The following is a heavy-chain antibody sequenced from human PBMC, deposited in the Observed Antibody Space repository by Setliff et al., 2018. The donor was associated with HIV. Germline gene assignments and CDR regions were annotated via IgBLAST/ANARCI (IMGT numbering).Heavy chain of an antibody. J-gene: IGHJ4*02. CDR2: IYYRGST. V-gene: IGHV4-34*01. Sequence: SETLSLTCAVYGGSFSGYYWSWIRQPPGKGLEWIGSIYYRGSTYYNPSLKSRVTISVDTSKNQFSLKLSSVTAADTAVYYCARGFDYAQRPPLYYFDYWGQGTLVTVSS. CDR1: GGSFSGYY. CDR3: ARGFDYAQRPPLYYFDY. D-gene: IGHD2-2*01.